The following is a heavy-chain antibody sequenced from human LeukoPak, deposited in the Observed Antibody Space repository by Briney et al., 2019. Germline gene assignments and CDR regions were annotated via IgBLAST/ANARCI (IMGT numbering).Heavy chain of an antibody. Sequence: ASETLSLTCAASGDSFIGYFWTWIRQAPGKGLEWIGDINHSGRTNYNPSLQRRVSISVDTSKNQFSLNVTSVTGADTAVYYCARPSGFFDSSGFYQQNPYYFQYWGQGVLVTVSS. CDR2: INHSGRT. CDR1: GDSFIGYF. V-gene: IGHV4-34*01. J-gene: IGHJ4*02. CDR3: ARPSGFFDSSGFYQQNPYYFQY. D-gene: IGHD3-22*01.